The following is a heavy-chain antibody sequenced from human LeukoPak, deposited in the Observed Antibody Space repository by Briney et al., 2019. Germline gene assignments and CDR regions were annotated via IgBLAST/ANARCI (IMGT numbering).Heavy chain of an antibody. Sequence: AGSLRLSSAASGFTFGNAWMSWVRQAPGKGMERVGRIKSKTEGGTTDDDAHVNGRFTNSRNDSKNTLYLQMNRLKTEHTAVDYCTTEVGATTYYYYYYMDVWGKGTTVTVPS. V-gene: IGHV3-15*01. CDR1: GFTFGNAW. D-gene: IGHD1-26*01. CDR2: IKSKTEGGTT. CDR3: TTEVGATTYYYYYYMDV. J-gene: IGHJ6*03.